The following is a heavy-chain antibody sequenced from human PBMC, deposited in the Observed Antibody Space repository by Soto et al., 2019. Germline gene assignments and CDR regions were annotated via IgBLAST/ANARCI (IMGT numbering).Heavy chain of an antibody. J-gene: IGHJ6*02. V-gene: IGHV4-4*02. CDR1: GGSISGNKW. Sequence: SETLSLTSAGYGGSISGNKWLSWFRQPPGKGLEWIREIYHSGSINYNPSLKSRVTISPDKSKNQFSLKLTSITAADSAVYYCARDDHIVVVPTSLGAMDVWGQGATVTVS. CDR2: IYHSGSI. D-gene: IGHD2-2*01. CDR3: ARDDHIVVVPTSLGAMDV.